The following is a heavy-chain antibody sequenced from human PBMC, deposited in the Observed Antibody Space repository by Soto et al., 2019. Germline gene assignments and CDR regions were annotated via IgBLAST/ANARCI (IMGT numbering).Heavy chain of an antibody. CDR1: GYPISGGYY. CDR3: ARTSYFDFWSGYQTDFDL. CDR2: LYHSGST. J-gene: IGHJ4*02. Sequence: PSETLSLTCSVSGYPISGGYYWGWIRQSPGKGLEWIGSLYHSGSTYYNPSLKSRFTISVDSSKNQFSLSLTSVTAADTAVYYCARTSYFDFWSGYQTDFDLWGQGTVVTVSS. V-gene: IGHV4-38-2*01. D-gene: IGHD3-3*01.